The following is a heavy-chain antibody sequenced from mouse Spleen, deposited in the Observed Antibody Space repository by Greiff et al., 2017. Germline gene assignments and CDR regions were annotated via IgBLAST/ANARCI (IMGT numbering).Heavy chain of an antibody. Sequence: EVKLVESGGGLVQPGGSLKLSCATSGFTFSDYYMYWVRQTPEKRLEWVAYISNGGGSTYYPDTVKGRFTISRDNAKNTLYLQMSRLKSEDTAMYYCARCYYGSTYAMDYWGQGTSVTVSS. CDR1: GFTFSDYY. J-gene: IGHJ4*01. CDR3: ARCYYGSTYAMDY. CDR2: ISNGGGST. V-gene: IGHV5-12*02. D-gene: IGHD1-1*01.